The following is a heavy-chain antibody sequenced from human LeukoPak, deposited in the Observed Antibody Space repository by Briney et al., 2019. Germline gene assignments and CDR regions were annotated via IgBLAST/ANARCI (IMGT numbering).Heavy chain of an antibody. CDR3: AASGREGSGTYFRF. V-gene: IGHV3-20*04. J-gene: IGHJ4*02. Sequence: PGGSLRLSCTASGFTFDDFAMNWVRHLPGKGLEWVACINWRGSTPTYGGSVKGRFTISRDNTKNSLILQMISLRGEDTTLYYCAASGREGSGTYFRFWGQGTLATVSS. CDR2: INWRGSTP. CDR1: GFTFDDFA. D-gene: IGHD1-26*01.